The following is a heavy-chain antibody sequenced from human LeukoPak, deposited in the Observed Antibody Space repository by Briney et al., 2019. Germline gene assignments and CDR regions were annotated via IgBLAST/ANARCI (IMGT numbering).Heavy chain of an antibody. CDR1: GFTFSSYT. CDR3: ARGTMVTVNFDY. CDR2: ISSSGYYI. V-gene: IGHV3-21*01. J-gene: IGHJ4*02. Sequence: GGSLRLSCAASGFTFSSYTLNWVRQAPGKGLEWVSSISSSGYYIYYADSMKGRFTISRDNAKNSLYLQMNSLRGEDTAVYYCARGTMVTVNFDYWGQGTLVTVSS. D-gene: IGHD4-11*01.